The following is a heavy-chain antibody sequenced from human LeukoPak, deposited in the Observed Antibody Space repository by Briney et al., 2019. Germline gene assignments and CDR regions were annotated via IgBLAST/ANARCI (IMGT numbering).Heavy chain of an antibody. CDR3: ARDYQGSADY. Sequence: PWGSLRLSCAASGFSFRIYWMSWVRQAPGKGLEWVADIKEDGSEKYYVDSVKGRFTISRDNAKNSLYLQMNSLRAEDTALYYCARDYQGSADYWGQGTLVTVSS. V-gene: IGHV3-7*04. D-gene: IGHD2-2*01. CDR2: IKEDGSEK. J-gene: IGHJ4*02. CDR1: GFSFRIYW.